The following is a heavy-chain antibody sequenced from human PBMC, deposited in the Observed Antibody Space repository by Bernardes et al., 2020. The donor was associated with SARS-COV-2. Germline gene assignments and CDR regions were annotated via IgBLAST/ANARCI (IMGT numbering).Heavy chain of an antibody. CDR1: GFTVSSNY. D-gene: IGHD1-26*01. CDR2: ISSDGSST. J-gene: IGHJ4*02. Sequence: GGSLRLSCAASGFTVSSNYMSWVRQAPGKGLEWVSRISSDGSSTTYADSVKGRFTISRDNAKNTLYLQMNSLRAEDTAVYYCARPGRPGAYYFDYWGQGNRVTVSS. CDR3: ARPGRPGAYYFDY. V-gene: IGHV3-74*01.